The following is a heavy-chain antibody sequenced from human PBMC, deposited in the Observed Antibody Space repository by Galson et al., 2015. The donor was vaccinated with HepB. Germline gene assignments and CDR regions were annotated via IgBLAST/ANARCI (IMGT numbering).Heavy chain of an antibody. CDR1: GFTFSSYA. V-gene: IGHV3-23*01. Sequence: SLRLSCAASGFTFSSYAMSWVRQAPGKGLEWVSAISGSGGSTYYADSVKGRFTISRDNSKNTLYLQMNSLRAENTAVYYCAKDLRFLEWLLFWYWGQGTLVTVSS. CDR3: AKDLRFLEWLLFWY. D-gene: IGHD3-3*01. J-gene: IGHJ4*02. CDR2: ISGSGGST.